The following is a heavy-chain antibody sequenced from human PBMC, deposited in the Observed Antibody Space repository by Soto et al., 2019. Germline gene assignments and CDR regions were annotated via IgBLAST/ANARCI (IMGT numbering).Heavy chain of an antibody. D-gene: IGHD1-26*01. V-gene: IGHV4-61*08. CDR1: GDSVSSGAYC. CDR2: VYYSGST. CDR3: ARVKRSTSRLDP. Sequence: SETLSLTCSVSGDSVSSGAYCWSWIRQPPGKGLEWIGYVYYSGSTSYNPSLETGVTISVDTSKNQFSLKLTSVTPADTAIYYCARVKRSTSRLDPWGQGTLVTVSS. J-gene: IGHJ5*02.